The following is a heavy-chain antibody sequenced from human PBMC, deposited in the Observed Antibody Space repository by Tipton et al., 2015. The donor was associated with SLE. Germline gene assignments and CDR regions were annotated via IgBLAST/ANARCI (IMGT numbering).Heavy chain of an antibody. D-gene: IGHD4-17*01. J-gene: IGHJ5*02. V-gene: IGHV4-34*01. CDR2: INHSGST. CDR1: GGSFSGYY. CDR3: AGPYYGDYVWFDP. Sequence: GLVKPSETLSLTCAVYGGSFSGYYWSWIRQPPGKGLEWIGEINHSGSTNYNPSLKSRVTISVDTSKNQFSLKLSSVTAADPAVYYCAGPYYGDYVWFDPWGQGILVTVSS.